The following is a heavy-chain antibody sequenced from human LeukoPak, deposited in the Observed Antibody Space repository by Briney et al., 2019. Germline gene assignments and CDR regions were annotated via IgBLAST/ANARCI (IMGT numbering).Heavy chain of an antibody. V-gene: IGHV3-23*01. CDR1: GFTFSSYA. Sequence: PGGSLRLSCAASGFTFSSYAMSWVRQVPGKGLEWVSAISGSGGSTYYADSVKGRFTISRDTSKNSLSLHMNSLRAEDTAVYFCARRGGRNGWGDFDYWGQGTLVTVSS. D-gene: IGHD3-10*01. CDR2: ISGSGGST. J-gene: IGHJ4*02. CDR3: ARRGGRNGWGDFDY.